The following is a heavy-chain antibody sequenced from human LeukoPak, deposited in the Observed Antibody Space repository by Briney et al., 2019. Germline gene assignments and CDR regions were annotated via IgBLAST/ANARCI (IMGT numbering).Heavy chain of an antibody. V-gene: IGHV1-58*02. CDR2: IVVGSGNT. CDR3: AADLRYSSSWSSYYYYGMDV. Sequence: SVKVSCKASGFTFTSSAMQWVRQARGQRLEWIGWIVVGSGNTNYAQKFQERVTITRDMSTSTAYMELSSLRSEDTAVYYCAADLRYSSSWSSYYYYGMDVWGQGTTVTASS. J-gene: IGHJ6*02. D-gene: IGHD6-13*01. CDR1: GFTFTSSA.